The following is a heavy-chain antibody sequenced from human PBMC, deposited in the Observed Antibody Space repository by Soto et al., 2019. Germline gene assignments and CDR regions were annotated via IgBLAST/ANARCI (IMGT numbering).Heavy chain of an antibody. CDR1: GFTFSSYA. V-gene: IGHV3-23*01. Sequence: EVQLLESGGGLVQPGGSLRLSCAASGFTFSSYAMSWVRQAPGKGLEWVSAISGSGSSTYYADSVKGRFTISRDNSKNTLYLQMNSLRAEDTAVYYCAKEAGFIPSTMGWFDPWGQGTLVTVSS. D-gene: IGHD2-2*01. CDR2: ISGSGSST. J-gene: IGHJ5*02. CDR3: AKEAGFIPSTMGWFDP.